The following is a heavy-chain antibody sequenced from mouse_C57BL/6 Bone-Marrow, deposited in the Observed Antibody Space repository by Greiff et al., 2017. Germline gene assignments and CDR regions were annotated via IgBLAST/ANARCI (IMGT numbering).Heavy chain of an antibody. CDR1: GYAFSSSW. CDR3: ARKSCGSCARDFDY. V-gene: IGHV1-82*01. Sequence: QVQLKQSGPELVKPGASVKISCKASGYAFSSSWMHWVKQRPGQGLEWIGRIYPGDGDTKYNGKFKGKATLTADKSSSTAYMQLSSLTSEDSAVYVCARKSCGSCARDFDYWGQGTTLTVSS. D-gene: IGHD3-1*01. J-gene: IGHJ2*01. CDR2: IYPGDGDT.